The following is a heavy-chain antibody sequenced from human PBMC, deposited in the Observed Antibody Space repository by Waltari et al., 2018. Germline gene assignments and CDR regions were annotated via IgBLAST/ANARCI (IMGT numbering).Heavy chain of an antibody. Sequence: EVQLVQSGAEVKKHGESLKISCKGSGYSFTNSHIAWVRQMPGKDLEWMGIINPSDSNTRYSPSFQGQVTISADKSISTAFLQWSGLKASDTAIYYCARTRFFDYWGQGTRVTVSS. CDR3: ARTRFFDY. CDR2: INPSDSNT. V-gene: IGHV5-51*01. CDR1: GYSFTNSH. J-gene: IGHJ4*02.